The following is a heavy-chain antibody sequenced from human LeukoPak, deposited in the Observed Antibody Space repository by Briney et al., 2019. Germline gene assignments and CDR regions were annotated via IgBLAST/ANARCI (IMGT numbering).Heavy chain of an antibody. CDR2: IYHSGST. J-gene: IGHJ5*02. Sequence: SQTLSLTCAVFGGSISSGGYSWSWIRQPPGKGLEWIGYIYHSGSTYYNPSLKSRVTISVDRSKNQFSLKLSSVTAADTAVYYCARGVRRHNWFDPWGQGTLVTVSS. V-gene: IGHV4-30-2*01. D-gene: IGHD4-23*01. CDR3: ARGVRRHNWFDP. CDR1: GGSISSGGYS.